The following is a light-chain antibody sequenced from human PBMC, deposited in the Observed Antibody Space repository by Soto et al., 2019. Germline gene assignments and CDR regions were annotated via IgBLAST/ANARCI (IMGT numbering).Light chain of an antibody. CDR2: DAS. CDR3: QQRSNWPPMYT. V-gene: IGKV3-11*01. Sequence: IGWTQYQATLSLSHGERATLSCRASQSVSSYLAWYQQKPGQAPRLLIYDASNRATGIPARFSGSGSGTDFTLTISSLEPEDFAVYYCQQRSNWPPMYTFGQGTKVDIK. CDR1: QSVSSY. J-gene: IGKJ2*01.